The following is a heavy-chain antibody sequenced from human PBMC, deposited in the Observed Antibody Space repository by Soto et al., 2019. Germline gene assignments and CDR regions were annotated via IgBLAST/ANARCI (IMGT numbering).Heavy chain of an antibody. CDR2: INPYNAKT. D-gene: IGHD6-19*01. CDR1: GYTFTNYG. V-gene: IGHV1-18*01. Sequence: QVQLVQSGAEVKKPGASVKVSCKASGYTFTNYGINWVRQAPGQGLERMGWINPYNAKTNSAQKFQGRVSMTTDTSSSTAYMEVRTLRSDDTAIYYCARGSESLGWWGQGTLVTVSS. CDR3: ARGSESLGW. J-gene: IGHJ4*02.